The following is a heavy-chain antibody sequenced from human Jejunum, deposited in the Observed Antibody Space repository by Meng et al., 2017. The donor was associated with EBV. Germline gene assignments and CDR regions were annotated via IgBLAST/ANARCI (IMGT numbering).Heavy chain of an antibody. D-gene: IGHD2/OR15-2a*01. J-gene: IGHJ4*02. CDR2: IWHDASKT. CDR1: GFTFKNYG. CDR3: ARDADTHEYFSLNDY. V-gene: IGHV3-33*01. Sequence: QVQLVESGGNVVQPGGFLRRSCAVSGFTFKNYGMHWVRQAPGKGLEWVALIWHDASKTYYTDSVKGRFTISRDNSKSTVDLEMNSLSAEDTAVYYCARDADTHEYFSLNDYWGQGTLVTVSA.